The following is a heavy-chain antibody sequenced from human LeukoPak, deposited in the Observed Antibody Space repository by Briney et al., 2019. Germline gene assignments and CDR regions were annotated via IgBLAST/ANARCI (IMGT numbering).Heavy chain of an antibody. CDR2: ISGSGGST. D-gene: IGHD3-22*01. J-gene: IGHJ4*02. V-gene: IGHV3-23*01. CDR1: GFTFSTFA. CDR3: AKDRAYYSDSSGYYLVRAYDY. Sequence: GGSLRLSCAASGFTFSTFAMIWVRQAPGKGLEWVSAISGSGGSTYYADSVKGRFTISRDNSKNTLYLQMNSLRAEDTAVYYCAKDRAYYSDSSGYYLVRAYDYWGQGTLVTVSS.